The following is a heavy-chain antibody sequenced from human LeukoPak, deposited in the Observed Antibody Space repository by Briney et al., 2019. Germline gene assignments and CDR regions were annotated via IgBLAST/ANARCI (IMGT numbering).Heavy chain of an antibody. Sequence: GGSLRLSCAASGFTFNNYAMNWVRQAPGKGLEWVSAISGSGGSTYYADSVKGRFTISRDNSKNTLYLQMNSLRAEDTAVYYCVRGDYGDYTLFDYWGQGTLVTVSS. V-gene: IGHV3-23*01. J-gene: IGHJ4*02. CDR1: GFTFNNYA. CDR2: ISGSGGST. D-gene: IGHD4-17*01. CDR3: VRGDYGDYTLFDY.